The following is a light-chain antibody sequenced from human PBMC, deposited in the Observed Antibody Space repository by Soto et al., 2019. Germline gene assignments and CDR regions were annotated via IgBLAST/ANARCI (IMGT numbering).Light chain of an antibody. J-gene: IGLJ3*02. CDR3: SSYAGSTIYWV. CDR1: SSDVGYYNY. CDR2: DVY. Sequence: QSALTQPPSASGSPGQSVTISCTGTSSDVGYYNYVSWYQQHPGKVPKLIIYDVYTRPSGVPDRFSVSKSGNTASLTVSGLQAEDEADYCCSSYAGSTIYWVFGGGTKLTVL. V-gene: IGLV2-8*01.